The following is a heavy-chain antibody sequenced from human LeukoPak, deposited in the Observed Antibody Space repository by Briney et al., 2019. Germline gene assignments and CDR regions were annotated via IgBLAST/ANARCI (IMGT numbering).Heavy chain of an antibody. V-gene: IGHV4-4*07. CDR2: ICTSGST. CDR1: GGSISSYC. J-gene: IGHJ6*03. CDR3: ARTTEGYCRGRSCYSSYYYMDV. Sequence: PSETLSLTCTVSGGSISSYCWSWIRQPAGKGLEWIGRICTSGSTNYNPSLKSRVTISVDTSKNQFSLKLSSVTAADTAVYYCARTTEGYCRGRSCYSSYYYMDVWGKGTTVTVSS. D-gene: IGHD2-15*01.